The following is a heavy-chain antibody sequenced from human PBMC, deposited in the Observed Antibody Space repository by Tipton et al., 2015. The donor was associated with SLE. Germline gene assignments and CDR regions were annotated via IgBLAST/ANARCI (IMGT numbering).Heavy chain of an antibody. CDR2: IWYDGSNK. J-gene: IGHJ6*02. D-gene: IGHD2-2*01. V-gene: IGHV3-33*01. CDR1: GFTFSSYD. Sequence: SLRLSCAASGFTFSSYDMHWVRQAPGKGLEWVAVIWYDGSNKYYADSVKGRFTISRDNSNNTLYLQMNSLRAEDTAVYYCASLSTSGGSGMDVWGQGTTATVSS. CDR3: ASLSTSGGSGMDV.